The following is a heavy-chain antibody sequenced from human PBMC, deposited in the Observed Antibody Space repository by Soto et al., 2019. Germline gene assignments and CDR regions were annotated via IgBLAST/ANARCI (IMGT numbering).Heavy chain of an antibody. CDR2: IIPIFGTA. J-gene: IGHJ4*02. CDR1: GGTFSSYA. D-gene: IGHD4-17*01. V-gene: IGHV1-69*13. Sequence: SVKVSCKASGGTFSSYAISWVRQAPGQGLEWMGGIIPIFGTANYAQKFQGRVTITADESTSTAYMELSSLRSEDTAAYYCARGHYGGNYFAYWGQGTLVTVSS. CDR3: ARGHYGGNYFAY.